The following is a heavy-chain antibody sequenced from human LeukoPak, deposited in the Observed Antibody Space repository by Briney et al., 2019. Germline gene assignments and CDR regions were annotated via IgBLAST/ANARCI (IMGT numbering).Heavy chain of an antibody. CDR3: ARGLWGPYYFDY. Sequence: GGSLRLSCAASGFTFSSYAMSWVRQAPGKGLEWVSVIYSGGSTYYADSVKGRFTISRDNSKNTLYLQMNSLRAEDTAVYYCARGLWGPYYFDYWGQGTLVTVSS. V-gene: IGHV3-66*01. D-gene: IGHD2/OR15-2a*01. CDR1: GFTFSSYA. CDR2: IYSGGST. J-gene: IGHJ4*02.